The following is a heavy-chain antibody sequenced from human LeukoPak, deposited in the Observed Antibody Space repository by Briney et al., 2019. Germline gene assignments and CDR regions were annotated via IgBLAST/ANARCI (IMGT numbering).Heavy chain of an antibody. D-gene: IGHD3-16*02. CDR3: TNVIDSQDY. CDR1: GFTFSSYG. J-gene: IGHJ4*02. V-gene: IGHV3-49*04. CDR2: IRSKAYGGTT. Sequence: PGGSLRLSCAASGFTFSSYGMTWVRQAPGKGLEWVGFIRSKAYGGTTEYAASVKGRFTISRDDSKSIAYLQMNSLKTEDTAVYYCTNVIDSQDYWGQGTLVTVSS.